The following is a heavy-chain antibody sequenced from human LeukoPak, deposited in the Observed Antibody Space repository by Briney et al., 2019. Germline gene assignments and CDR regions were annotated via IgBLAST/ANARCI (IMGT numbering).Heavy chain of an antibody. CDR3: ARGLHAVDY. Sequence: SETLSLTCTVSGGSISNYYWNWIRQPPGKGLEWIGYSYYSGSADYNPSLKSRVSISVDTSKNQFSLKLSSVTAADTAVYYCARGLHAVDYWGQGTLVTVSS. D-gene: IGHD5-24*01. V-gene: IGHV4-59*01. J-gene: IGHJ4*02. CDR2: SYYSGSA. CDR1: GGSISNYY.